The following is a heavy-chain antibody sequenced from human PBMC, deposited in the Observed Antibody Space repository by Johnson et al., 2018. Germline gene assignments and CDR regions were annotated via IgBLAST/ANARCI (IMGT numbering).Heavy chain of an antibody. Sequence: QVQLQESGPGLVKPSQTLSLTCTVSGDSINSGGYYWTWIRQHPAKGLEWIGYIYYSGTTYYNPSLKSRLAISMDTSKNQFSLDLRSVTAADTAIYSCARADGYNYCLDAFDIWGQGTMVTVSS. CDR3: ARADGYNYCLDAFDI. J-gene: IGHJ3*02. V-gene: IGHV4-31*03. CDR2: IYYSGTT. D-gene: IGHD5-18*01. CDR1: GDSINSGGYY.